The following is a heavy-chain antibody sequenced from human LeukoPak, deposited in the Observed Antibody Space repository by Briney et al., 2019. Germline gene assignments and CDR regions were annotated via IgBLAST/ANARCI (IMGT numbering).Heavy chain of an antibody. CDR3: ARDFNYCSGGSCYDVYDI. V-gene: IGHV3-74*01. CDR1: TFTFSSDW. D-gene: IGHD2-15*01. Sequence: PVGFLRLSCAASTFTFSSDWMHWVRQAPGKGLVWVSRIKPDGSDTTYADSVKGRFTTSRDNAKNTLYLQMNSLRAEDTAVYYCARDFNYCSGGSCYDVYDIWGQGTMVTVS. J-gene: IGHJ3*02. CDR2: IKPDGSDT.